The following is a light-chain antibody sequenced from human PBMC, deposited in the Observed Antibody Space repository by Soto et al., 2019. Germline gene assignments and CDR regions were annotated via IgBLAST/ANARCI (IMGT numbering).Light chain of an antibody. CDR2: AVS. J-gene: IGKJ2*01. Sequence: DVVLTQSPLFLSATLGQPASISCRSSEGLVYGDGNTYLSWFQRRPGHAPRRLIYAVSDRDSGVPDRFSGSGSGTDFTLRIRRVEAEDVGVYFCMQGTHWPFTFGQGTKLEIK. V-gene: IGKV2-30*01. CDR3: MQGTHWPFT. CDR1: EGLVYGDGNTY.